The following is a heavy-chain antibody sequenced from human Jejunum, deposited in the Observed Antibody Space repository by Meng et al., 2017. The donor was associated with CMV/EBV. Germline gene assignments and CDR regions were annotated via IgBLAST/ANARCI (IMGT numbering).Heavy chain of an antibody. J-gene: IGHJ4*02. V-gene: IGHV3-23*01. CDR3: ARGAPWTDYDY. Sequence: SCAAPRFTFRNYGMSWVRQTPGKGLEWVSGIGASDGSTYYADYVKGRFTISRDNINNILYLQMHSLRADDTAVYYCARGAPWTDYDYWGQGTLVTVSS. CDR2: IGASDGST. D-gene: IGHD3/OR15-3a*01. CDR1: RFTFRNYG.